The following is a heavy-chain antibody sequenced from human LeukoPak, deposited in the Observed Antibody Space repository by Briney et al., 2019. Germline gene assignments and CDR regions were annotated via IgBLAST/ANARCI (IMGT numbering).Heavy chain of an antibody. V-gene: IGHV4-31*03. D-gene: IGHD1-1*01. CDR1: GDSISSGGYY. CDR3: ARDTTGTTAGAFDI. Sequence: SQTLSLTCTVSGDSISSGGYYWSWIRQHPGKGPEWIGYIYYSGSTYYNPSLKSRVTMSVDTSKNQFSLKLSSVTAADTAVYYCARDTTGTTAGAFDIWGQGTMVTVSS. J-gene: IGHJ3*02. CDR2: IYYSGST.